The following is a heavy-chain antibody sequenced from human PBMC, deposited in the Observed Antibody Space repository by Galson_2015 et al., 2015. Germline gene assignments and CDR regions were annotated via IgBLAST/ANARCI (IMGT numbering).Heavy chain of an antibody. CDR3: ARGDCSSTSCYLGMDV. V-gene: IGHV3-30-3*01. CDR2: ISYDGSNK. D-gene: IGHD2-2*01. Sequence: SLRLSCAASGFTFSSYAMHWVRQAPGKGLEWVAVISYDGSNKYYADSVKGRFTISRDNSKNTLYLQMNSLRAEDTAVYYCARGDCSSTSCYLGMDVWGQGTTVTVSS. CDR1: GFTFSSYA. J-gene: IGHJ6*02.